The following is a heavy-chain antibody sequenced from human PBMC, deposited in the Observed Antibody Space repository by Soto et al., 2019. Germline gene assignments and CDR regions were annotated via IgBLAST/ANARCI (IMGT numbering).Heavy chain of an antibody. CDR2: ISYDGSNK. CDR1: GFTFSSYG. Sequence: PGGSLRLSCAASGFTFSSYGMHRVRQAPGKGLEWVAVISYDGSNKYYADSVKGRFTISRDNSKNTLYLQMNSLRAEDTAVYYCAKDRITGTGLFDYWGQGTLVTVSS. D-gene: IGHD1-20*01. J-gene: IGHJ4*02. V-gene: IGHV3-30*18. CDR3: AKDRITGTGLFDY.